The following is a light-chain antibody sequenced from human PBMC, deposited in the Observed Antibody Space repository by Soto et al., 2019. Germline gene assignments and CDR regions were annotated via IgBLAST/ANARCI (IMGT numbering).Light chain of an antibody. Sequence: QSVLTQSPSASASLGSSVKLTCTLSSGHSSYAIAWHQQQPEKGPRFLMKLNSDGSHSKGDGIPDRFSGSSPGAERYLTISSLKSEDEADYYCQTWGTGIRVFGGGTKVTVL. V-gene: IGLV4-69*01. CDR3: QTWGTGIRV. CDR2: LNSDGSH. J-gene: IGLJ2*01. CDR1: SGHSSYA.